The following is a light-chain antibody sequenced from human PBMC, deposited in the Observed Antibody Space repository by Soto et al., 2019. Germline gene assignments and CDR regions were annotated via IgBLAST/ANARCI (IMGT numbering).Light chain of an antibody. CDR3: SSYTSSSTVV. V-gene: IGLV2-14*01. J-gene: IGLJ2*01. CDR2: DVS. CDR1: SSDVGGYNY. Sequence: SALTQPASVSGSPGQSITISCTGTSSDVGGYNYVSWYQQHPGKAPKLMIYDVSNRPSGVSNRFSGSKSGNTASLTISGLQAEDEAEYYCSSYTSSSTVVFGGGTKVTVL.